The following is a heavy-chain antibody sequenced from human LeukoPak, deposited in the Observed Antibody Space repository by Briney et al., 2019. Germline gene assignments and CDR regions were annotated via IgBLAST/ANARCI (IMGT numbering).Heavy chain of an antibody. Sequence: ASVKVSCKASGYTFTGYYMHWVRQAPGQGLEWMGWISAYNGNTNYAQKLQGRVTMTTDTSTSTAYMELRSLRSDDTAVYYCARDGTGGSGSYYTYYYYGMDVWGQGTTVTVSS. CDR3: ARDGTGGSGSYYTYYYYGMDV. CDR2: ISAYNGNT. D-gene: IGHD3-10*01. J-gene: IGHJ6*02. V-gene: IGHV1-18*04. CDR1: GYTFTGYY.